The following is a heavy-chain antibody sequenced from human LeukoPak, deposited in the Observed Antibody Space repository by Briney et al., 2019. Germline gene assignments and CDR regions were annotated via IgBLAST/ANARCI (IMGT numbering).Heavy chain of an antibody. Sequence: SETLSLTCSVSGGSISGYYWTWIRQPAGKGLEWTGRVYTSGSTHYNPSLKTRLTMSLDTSKNQFSLKLSSVTAADTAVYYCARLITGTTTAFDIWGQGTMVTVSS. CDR2: VYTSGST. V-gene: IGHV4-4*07. CDR1: GGSISGYY. CDR3: ARLITGTTTAFDI. D-gene: IGHD1-7*01. J-gene: IGHJ3*02.